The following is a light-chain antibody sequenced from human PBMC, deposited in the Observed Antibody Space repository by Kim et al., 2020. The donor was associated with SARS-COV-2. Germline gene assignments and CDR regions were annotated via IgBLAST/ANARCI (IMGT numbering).Light chain of an antibody. Sequence: SYVLTQPPSVSVAPGKTARITCGGDNIGSKTVQWYQQKPGQAPVLVIYYNSDRPSGIPERFSGSNSGNTATLTISRVEAGDEADYYCQVWNSNSDHPGVFGGGTQLTVL. V-gene: IGLV3-21*04. J-gene: IGLJ3*02. CDR3: QVWNSNSDHPGV. CDR2: YNS. CDR1: NIGSKT.